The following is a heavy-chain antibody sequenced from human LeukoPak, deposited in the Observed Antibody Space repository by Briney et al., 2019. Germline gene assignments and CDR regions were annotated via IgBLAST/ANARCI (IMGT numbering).Heavy chain of an antibody. CDR3: ARRGNMSSHAFDI. CDR1: GFSFSDSY. J-gene: IGHJ3*02. D-gene: IGHD2/OR15-2a*01. CDR2: IKSSDTST. Sequence: GGSLRLSCAASGFSFSDSYMSWIRQAPGQGLEWLSYIKSSDTSTFYADSVKGRFTVSRDNAKNSLYPQMNSLRAEDTAVYYCARRGNMSSHAFDIWGQGTVVTVCS. V-gene: IGHV3-11*01.